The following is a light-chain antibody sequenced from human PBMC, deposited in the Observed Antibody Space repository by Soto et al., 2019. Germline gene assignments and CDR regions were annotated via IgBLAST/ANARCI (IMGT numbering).Light chain of an antibody. V-gene: IGLV2-14*01. J-gene: IGLJ1*01. CDR1: SSDVGGYNY. CDR3: SSYTSSSTLVV. CDR2: DVS. Sequence: QSALTQPASVSGSPGQSITISCTGTSSDVGGYNYVSWYQQHPGKAPKLMIYDVSNRPSGVSNRLSGSKSGNTASLTISGLQADDVADYYCSSYTSSSTLVVFGTGTKLTVL.